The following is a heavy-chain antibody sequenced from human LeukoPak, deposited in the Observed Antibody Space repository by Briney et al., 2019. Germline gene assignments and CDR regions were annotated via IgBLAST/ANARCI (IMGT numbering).Heavy chain of an antibody. V-gene: IGHV3-23*01. D-gene: IGHD3-10*01. CDR1: GFTFSSYA. CDR2: INGSGGST. CDR3: ARELYYGSGRYFDY. Sequence: PGGSLRLSCAASGFTFSSYAMSWVRQAPGKGLEWVSDINGSGGSTYYADSVKGRFTISRDNSKNTLYLQMNSLRAEDTAVYYCARELYYGSGRYFDYWGQGTLVTVSS. J-gene: IGHJ4*02.